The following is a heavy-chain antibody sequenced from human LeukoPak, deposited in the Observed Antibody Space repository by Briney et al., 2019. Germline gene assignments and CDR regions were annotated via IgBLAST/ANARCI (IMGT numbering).Heavy chain of an antibody. V-gene: IGHV4-61*02. Sequence: PSQTLSLTCTVSGGSISSGSYYWSWIRQPAGKGLEGIGRIYTSGSTNHNPSLKGRVTISVETSKNQLSLKLSAVTAADTALYYCARDSLLPSAMGYYYMDVWGKGTTVTVSS. CDR1: GGSISSGSYY. J-gene: IGHJ6*03. D-gene: IGHD2-2*01. CDR2: IYTSGST. CDR3: ARDSLLPSAMGYYYMDV.